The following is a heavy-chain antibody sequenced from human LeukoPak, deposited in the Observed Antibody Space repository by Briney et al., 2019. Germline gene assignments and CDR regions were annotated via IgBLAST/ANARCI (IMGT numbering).Heavy chain of an antibody. V-gene: IGHV3-23*01. D-gene: IGHD3-22*01. CDR3: AKPQSREDYYDSSGYYRSGGEDY. CDR2: ISGSGGST. J-gene: IGHJ4*02. CDR1: GFTVSSNY. Sequence: PGGSPRLSCAASGFTVSSNYMSWVRQAPGKGLEWVSAISGSGGSTYYADSVKGRFTISRDNSKNTLYLQMNSLRAEDTAVYYCAKPQSREDYYDSSGYYRSGGEDYWGQGTLVTVSS.